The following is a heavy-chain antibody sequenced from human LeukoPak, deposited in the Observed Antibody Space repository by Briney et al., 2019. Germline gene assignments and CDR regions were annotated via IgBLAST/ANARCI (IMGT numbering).Heavy chain of an antibody. CDR2: INTNTGNP. D-gene: IGHD2-15*01. Sequence: GASVKVSCKASGYTLTNYAINWVRQAPGQGLEWMGWINTNTGNPTYAQGFTGRLVFSLDTSARTAYLQISSLEAEDTAVYHCARGQGYCSDSNCYFDYWGQGTLVTVSS. J-gene: IGHJ4*02. V-gene: IGHV7-4-1*02. CDR1: GYTLTNYA. CDR3: ARGQGYCSDSNCYFDY.